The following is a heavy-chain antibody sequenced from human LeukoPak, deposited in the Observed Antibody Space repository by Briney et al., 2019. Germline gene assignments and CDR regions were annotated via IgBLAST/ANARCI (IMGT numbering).Heavy chain of an antibody. V-gene: IGHV1-46*01. CDR1: GYTFTSYY. CDR3: ARDNSVGGTAWWFDP. CDR2: INPSGSST. J-gene: IGHJ5*02. Sequence: ASVKVSCKASGYTFTSYYMHWVRQAPGQGLEWMGLINPSGSSTSYAQKFQGRLSLTRDMSTSTDYMELSSLRSEDTAVYYCARDNSVGGTAWWFDPWGQGTLVTVSS. D-gene: IGHD1-26*01.